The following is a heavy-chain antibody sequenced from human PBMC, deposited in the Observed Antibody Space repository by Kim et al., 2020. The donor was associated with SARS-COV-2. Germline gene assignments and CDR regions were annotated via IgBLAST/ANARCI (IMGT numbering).Heavy chain of an antibody. J-gene: IGHJ4*02. CDR3: AKGGGYFGSAKGPFDC. D-gene: IGHD3-10*01. V-gene: IGHV4-34*01. CDR2: INHSGST. Sequence: SETLSLTCAVYGGSFSGYYWSWIRQPPGKGLEWIGEINHSGSTNYNPSLKSRVTISVDTSKNQFSLRLSSVTAADTAVYYCAKGGGYFGSAKGPFDCWGQGNLVTVSS. CDR1: GGSFSGYY.